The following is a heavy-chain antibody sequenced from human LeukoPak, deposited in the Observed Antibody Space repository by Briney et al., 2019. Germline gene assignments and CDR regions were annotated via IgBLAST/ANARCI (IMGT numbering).Heavy chain of an antibody. Sequence: GGSLRLSCAASGFNVSSNYMSWVRQAPGKGLEWVSVIYSGGSTYYADSVKGRFTISRDNFKDTLSLQMNGLRAEDTAVYFCARGSVNPFDYWGQGTLVTVSS. V-gene: IGHV3-53*01. CDR3: ARGSVNPFDY. CDR2: IYSGGST. CDR1: GFNVSSNY. J-gene: IGHJ4*02. D-gene: IGHD5/OR15-5a*01.